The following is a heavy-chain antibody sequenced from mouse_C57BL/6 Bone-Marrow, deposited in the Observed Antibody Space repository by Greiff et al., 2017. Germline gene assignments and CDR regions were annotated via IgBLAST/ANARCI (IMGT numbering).Heavy chain of an antibody. CDR1: GFTFSDAW. CDR3: TRIYYDYEGYAMDY. J-gene: IGHJ4*01. CDR2: IRNKANNHAT. V-gene: IGHV6-6*01. Sequence: DVQLQESGGGLVQPGGSMKLSCAASGFTFSDAWMDWVRQSPEKGLEWVAEIRNKANNHATYYAESVKGRFTISRDDSKSSVYLQMNSLRAEDTGIYYCTRIYYDYEGYAMDYWGQGTSVTVSS. D-gene: IGHD2-4*01.